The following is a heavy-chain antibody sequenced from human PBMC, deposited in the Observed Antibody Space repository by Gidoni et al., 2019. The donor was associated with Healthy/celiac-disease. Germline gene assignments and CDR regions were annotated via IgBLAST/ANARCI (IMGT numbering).Heavy chain of an antibody. Sequence: EVQLVESGGGLVQPGGSLRLSCAASGFTFSSYWMSWVRQAPGKGLEWVANRKQDGSEKYYVDSVKGRFTISRDNAKNSLYLQMNSLRAEDTAVYYCARAALLSISAPASDWGQGTLVTVSS. CDR3: ARAALLSISAPASD. CDR1: GFTFSSYW. J-gene: IGHJ4*02. CDR2: RKQDGSEK. V-gene: IGHV3-7*01. D-gene: IGHD2-21*01.